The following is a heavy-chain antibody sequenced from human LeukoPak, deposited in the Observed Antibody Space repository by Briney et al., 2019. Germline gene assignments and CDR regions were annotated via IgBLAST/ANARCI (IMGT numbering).Heavy chain of an antibody. D-gene: IGHD5-18*01. CDR3: ATKEGGTAMVHFDY. CDR2: IRYDGSNK. J-gene: IGHJ4*02. CDR1: GFTISSYG. V-gene: IGHV3-30*02. Sequence: GGSLRLSCAASGFTISSYGMHWVRQAPGKGLEWVAFIRYDGSNKYYADSVKGRFTISRDNSKNTLYLQMNSLRAEDTAVYYCATKEGGTAMVHFDYWGQGTLVTVSS.